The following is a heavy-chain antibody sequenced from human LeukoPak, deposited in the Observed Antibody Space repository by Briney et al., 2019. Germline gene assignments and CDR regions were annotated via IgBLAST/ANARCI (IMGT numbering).Heavy chain of an antibody. Sequence: PSETLSLTCTVSGGSISSYYWSWIRQPAGKGLEWIGRIYTSGSTNYNPSLKSRVTMSVDTSKNQFSLKLSSVTAADTAVYYCARVRWELYYYYYMDVWGKGTTVTISS. CDR2: IYTSGST. CDR1: GGSISSYY. CDR3: ARVRWELYYYYYMDV. J-gene: IGHJ6*03. V-gene: IGHV4-4*07. D-gene: IGHD1-26*01.